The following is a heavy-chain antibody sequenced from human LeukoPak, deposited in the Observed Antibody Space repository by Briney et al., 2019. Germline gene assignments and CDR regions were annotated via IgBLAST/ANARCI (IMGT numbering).Heavy chain of an antibody. CDR1: GYTFTGYY. CDR3: AREGPIVVVPAAIYNWFDP. V-gene: IGHV1-2*06. Sequence: ASVKVSCKASGYTFTGYYMHWVPQAPGQGLEWMGRINPNSGGTNYAQKFQGRVTMTRDTSISTAYMELSRLRSDDTAVYYCAREGPIVVVPAAIYNWFDPWGQGTLVTVSS. CDR2: INPNSGGT. D-gene: IGHD2-2*02. J-gene: IGHJ5*02.